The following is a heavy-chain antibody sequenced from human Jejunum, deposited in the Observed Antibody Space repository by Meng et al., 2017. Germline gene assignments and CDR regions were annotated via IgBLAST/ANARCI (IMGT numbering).Heavy chain of an antibody. CDR2: ISPDGSST. CDR1: GFSFSSYW. CDR3: ATVHYASGTFDY. J-gene: IGHJ4*02. D-gene: IGHD3-10*01. V-gene: IGHV3-74*01. Sequence: GESLKISCAASGFSFSSYWMHWVRQAPGKGLVWVTRISPDGSSTTYADSVKGRFTISRDNAKNTVYLQMNSLRADDTGVYYCATVHYASGTFDYWDQGTLVTVSS.